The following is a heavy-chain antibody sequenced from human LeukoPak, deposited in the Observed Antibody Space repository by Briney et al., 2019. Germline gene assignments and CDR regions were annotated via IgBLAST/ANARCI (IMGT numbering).Heavy chain of an antibody. Sequence: GGSLRVSCAATGFTFSNYAMSWVRQAPGKGLEWVSVISRNGAHPYYIDSVRDRFTVSRDNSKNIMYLQMNSLRAEDAALYYCTTPGDSGWYNHWGQGTLVTASS. J-gene: IGHJ4*02. CDR3: TTPGDSGWYNH. CDR2: ISRNGAHP. CDR1: GFTFSNYA. D-gene: IGHD6-19*01. V-gene: IGHV3-23*01.